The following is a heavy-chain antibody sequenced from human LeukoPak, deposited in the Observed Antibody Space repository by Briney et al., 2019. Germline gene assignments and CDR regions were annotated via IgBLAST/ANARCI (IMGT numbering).Heavy chain of an antibody. J-gene: IGHJ4*02. D-gene: IGHD3-22*01. Sequence: ASVKVSCMASGYTFTSYGISWVRQAPGQGLEWMGWISAYNGNTNYAQKFQGRVTITTDESTSTAYMELSSLRSEDTAVYYCAREGHETYYYDSSGYYYPYWGQGTLVTVSS. CDR2: ISAYNGNT. V-gene: IGHV1-18*01. CDR1: GYTFTSYG. CDR3: AREGHETYYYDSSGYYYPY.